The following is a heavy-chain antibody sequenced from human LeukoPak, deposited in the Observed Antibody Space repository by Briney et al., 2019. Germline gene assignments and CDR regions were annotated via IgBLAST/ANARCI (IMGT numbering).Heavy chain of an antibody. CDR3: ARAGSSWSIFDY. Sequence: SETLSLTCAVYGGSFSGYYWSWIRQPPGKGLEWIGEINHSGSTNYNPSLKSRVTISVGTSKNQFSLKLSSVTAADTAVYYCARAGSSWSIFDYWGQGTLVTVSS. V-gene: IGHV4-34*01. CDR2: INHSGST. D-gene: IGHD6-13*01. J-gene: IGHJ4*02. CDR1: GGSFSGYY.